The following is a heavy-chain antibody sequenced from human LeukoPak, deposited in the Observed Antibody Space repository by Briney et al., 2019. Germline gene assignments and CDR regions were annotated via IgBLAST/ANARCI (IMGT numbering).Heavy chain of an antibody. CDR2: ISAYNGNT. D-gene: IGHD3-22*01. J-gene: IGHJ5*02. CDR3: ARDGHSQDYYDSSGQNWFDP. Sequence: GASVKVSCKASGYTFTSYGISWVRQAPGQGLEWMGWISAYNGNTNYAQKLQGRVTMTTDTSTCTAYMELRSLRSDDTAVYYCARDGHSQDYYDSSGQNWFDPWGQGTLVTVSS. CDR1: GYTFTSYG. V-gene: IGHV1-18*01.